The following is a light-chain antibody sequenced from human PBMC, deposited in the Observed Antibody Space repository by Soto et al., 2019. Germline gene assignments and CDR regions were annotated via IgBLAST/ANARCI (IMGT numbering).Light chain of an antibody. CDR1: QSVDSY. CDR2: EAS. CDR3: QQCDTSPWT. J-gene: IGKJ1*01. Sequence: EIVLTQSPVTLSLSPGERAALSCRASQSVDSYLAWYQQKPGQAPRLLIYEASNRASGIPARFSGSGSGTDFTLAISRLEPGDSAVYFCQQCDTSPWTFGQGTKVDIK. V-gene: IGKV3-11*01.